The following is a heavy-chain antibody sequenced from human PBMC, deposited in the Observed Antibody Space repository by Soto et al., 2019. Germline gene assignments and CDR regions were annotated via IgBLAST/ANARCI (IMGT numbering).Heavy chain of an antibody. J-gene: IGHJ4*02. CDR1: GFTFSSYA. CDR3: ATVNRSYFDD. V-gene: IGHV3-23*01. CDR2: ISGSGGST. Sequence: GSLRLSCAASGFTFSSYAMGWVRQAPGKGLEWVSAISGSGGSTYYAASVQGRFTISTDTSKNTPYLQRNSLRAADTAVYYCATVNRSYFDDWGQGTLVTVSS. D-gene: IGHD3-22*01.